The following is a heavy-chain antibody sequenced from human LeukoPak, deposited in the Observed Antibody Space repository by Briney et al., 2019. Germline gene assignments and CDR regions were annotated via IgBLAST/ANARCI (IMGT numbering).Heavy chain of an antibody. CDR2: IYYSGST. CDR3: ARAYWGYYFDY. Sequence: SETLSLTCTVSGGSISSYYWSWIRQPPGKGLEWIGYIYYSGSTNYNPSLKSRVTISVDTSKNQFSLKLSSVTAAGTAVYYCARAYWGYYFDYWGQGTLVTVSS. V-gene: IGHV4-59*01. CDR1: GGSISSYY. J-gene: IGHJ4*02. D-gene: IGHD2-8*02.